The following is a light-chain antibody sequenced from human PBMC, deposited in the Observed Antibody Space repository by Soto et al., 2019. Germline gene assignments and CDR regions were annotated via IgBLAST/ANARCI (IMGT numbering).Light chain of an antibody. V-gene: IGKV2-28*01. CDR2: LGS. CDR1: QNVLESNGHIY. Sequence: DIVMTQSALSVPGTPGEPASIFGGSSQNVLESNGHIYVDWYLQKPGQSPQLVIYLGSHRASGVPDRFSGSGSGTDFTLQISRVEPDDVGIYYCMHSVQFPITFGQGTRLEIK. CDR3: MHSVQFPIT. J-gene: IGKJ5*01.